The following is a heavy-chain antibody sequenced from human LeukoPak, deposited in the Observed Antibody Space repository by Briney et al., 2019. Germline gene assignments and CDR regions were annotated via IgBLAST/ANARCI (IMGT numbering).Heavy chain of an antibody. CDR1: GFNFGSDA. D-gene: IGHD6-19*01. CDR2: IWYDGSND. CDR3: ARDPSGSGWSLNY. J-gene: IGHJ4*02. Sequence: GRSLRLSCTASGFNFGSDAMHWVRQAPGKGLEWVAFIWYDGSNDHYADSVKGRFTISRDNSKNTVCLQMNSLRVEDTAVYYCARDPSGSGWSLNYWGQGTLVTVSS. V-gene: IGHV3-33*01.